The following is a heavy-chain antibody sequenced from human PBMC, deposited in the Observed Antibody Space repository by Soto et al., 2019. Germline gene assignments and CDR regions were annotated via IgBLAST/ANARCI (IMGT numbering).Heavy chain of an antibody. J-gene: IGHJ4*02. Sequence: PGGSLRLSCAVPKFTFGDYWMGWVPQAPGKGLEWISNIKQDGSDKNYADSVKGRFTISRDNADNSMYLQMNSLRAEDTAVYYCATLSYGQLRYFDNWGQGTLVTVSS. CDR3: ATLSYGQLRYFDN. CDR2: IKQDGSDK. V-gene: IGHV3-7*01. CDR1: KFTFGDYW. D-gene: IGHD3-16*02.